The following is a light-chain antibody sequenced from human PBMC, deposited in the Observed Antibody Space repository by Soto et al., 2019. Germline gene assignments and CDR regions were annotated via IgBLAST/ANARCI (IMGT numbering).Light chain of an antibody. V-gene: IGKV3-20*01. CDR3: QQYASSPPT. J-gene: IGKJ1*01. CDR1: QSVNGNQ. Sequence: EVVLTQSPGTLSLSPGERATLSCRASQSVNGNQFAWYQQKPGQAPRLFIYGASSRATGIPDRFSASGSGTDFTLTITRLEPEDFAVYSCQQYASSPPTFGLGTKVDFK. CDR2: GAS.